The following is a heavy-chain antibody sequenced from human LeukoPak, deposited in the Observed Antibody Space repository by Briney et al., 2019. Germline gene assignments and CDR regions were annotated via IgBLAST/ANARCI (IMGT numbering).Heavy chain of an antibody. CDR1: GFTFSSYTFSTYA. CDR3: AKGVEDSGIYYYYYMDV. D-gene: IGHD2-15*01. CDR2: VSGSGVST. V-gene: IGHV3-23*01. Sequence: PGGSLRLSCAASGFTFSSYTFSTYAMSWVRQAPGKGLEWVSAVSGSGVSTYYADSVKGRFTISRDNSKNTLYLQMNGLGAEDTAVYYCAKGVEDSGIYYYYYMDVWGKGTTVTVSS. J-gene: IGHJ6*03.